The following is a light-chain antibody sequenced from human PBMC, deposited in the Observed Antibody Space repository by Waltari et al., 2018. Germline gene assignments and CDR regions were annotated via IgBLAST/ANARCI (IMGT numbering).Light chain of an antibody. CDR3: QTWGTGIRV. J-gene: IGLJ3*02. CDR2: LNSDGSY. V-gene: IGLV4-69*02. CDR1: SGHSNSS. Sequence: QLVLTQSPSASDSLGASVTLTCTLSSGHSNSSTAWLQQQPEKGPRYLMKLNSDGSYNKVDGIPDRFSGSSSGAERYLTISSLQSEDEADYYCQTWGTGIRVFGGGTKLTVL.